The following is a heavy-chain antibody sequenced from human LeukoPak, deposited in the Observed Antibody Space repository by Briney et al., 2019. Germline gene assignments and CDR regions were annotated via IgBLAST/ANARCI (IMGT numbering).Heavy chain of an antibody. Sequence: PGGSLRLSCAASGFTFSSYAMSWVRQAPGKGLEWVAVISYDGSNKYYADSVKGRFTISRDNSKNTLYLQMNSLRAEDTAVYYCAREGHYYDSLGAFDIWGQGTMVTVSS. J-gene: IGHJ3*02. CDR3: AREGHYYDSLGAFDI. D-gene: IGHD3-22*01. CDR1: GFTFSSYA. V-gene: IGHV3-30*01. CDR2: ISYDGSNK.